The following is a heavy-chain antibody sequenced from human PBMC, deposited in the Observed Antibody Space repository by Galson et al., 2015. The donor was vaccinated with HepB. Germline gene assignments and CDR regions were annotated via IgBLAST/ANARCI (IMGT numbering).Heavy chain of an antibody. V-gene: IGHV1-8*01. Sequence: SVKVSCKASGYTFTSYDINWVRQATGQGLEWMGWMNPNSGNTGYAQKFQGRVTMTRNTSISTAYMELSSLRSEDTAVYYCARGPPYNYNYYYGMDVWGQGTTVTVSS. CDR2: MNPNSGNT. CDR3: ARGPPYNYNYYYGMDV. D-gene: IGHD1-14*01. J-gene: IGHJ6*02. CDR1: GYTFTSYD.